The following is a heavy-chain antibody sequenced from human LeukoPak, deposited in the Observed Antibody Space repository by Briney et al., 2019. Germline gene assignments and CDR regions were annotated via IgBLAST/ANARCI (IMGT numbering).Heavy chain of an antibody. J-gene: IGHJ4*02. CDR3: TTDQYDILTGYYMGYFDY. Sequence: GGSLRLSCAASGFTFSSYGMHWVRQAPGKGLEWVAVIWYDGSNKYYADSVKGRFTISRDNSKNTLYLQMNSLKTEDTAVYYCTTDQYDILTGYYMGYFDYWGQGTLVTVSS. D-gene: IGHD3-9*01. V-gene: IGHV3-33*01. CDR2: IWYDGSNK. CDR1: GFTFSSYG.